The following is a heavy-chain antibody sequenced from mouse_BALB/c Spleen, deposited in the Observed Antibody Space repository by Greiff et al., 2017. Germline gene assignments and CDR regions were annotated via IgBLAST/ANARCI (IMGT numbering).Heavy chain of an antibody. CDR3: ARAQSSLYYYGSSYNWYFDV. D-gene: IGHD1-1*01. CDR1: GFSLTGYG. J-gene: IGHJ1*01. Sequence: QVQLKESGPGLVAPSQSLSITCTVSGFSLTGYGVNWVRQPPGKGLEWLGMIWGDGSTDYNSALKSRLSISKDNSKSQVFLKMNSLQTDDTARYYCARAQSSLYYYGSSYNWYFDVWGAGTTVTVSS. CDR2: IWGDGST. V-gene: IGHV2-6-7*01.